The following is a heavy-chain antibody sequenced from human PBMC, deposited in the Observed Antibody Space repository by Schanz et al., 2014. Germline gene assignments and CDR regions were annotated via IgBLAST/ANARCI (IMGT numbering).Heavy chain of an antibody. V-gene: IGHV3-13*04. D-gene: IGHD6-13*01. CDR3: ARVRRRIATPSTPSFRNYYYYAMDV. CDR1: GFSIRNHD. J-gene: IGHJ6*02. Sequence: EVQLVESGGGLVQPGGSLRLSCAASGFSIRNHDMHWVRQATGAGLEWVSAIGTAGDTFYLDSVKGRFTISRENAKNSLYLQMNSLRADDTAVYFCARVRRRIATPSTPSFRNYYYYAMDVWGQGTTVTVSS. CDR2: IGTAGDT.